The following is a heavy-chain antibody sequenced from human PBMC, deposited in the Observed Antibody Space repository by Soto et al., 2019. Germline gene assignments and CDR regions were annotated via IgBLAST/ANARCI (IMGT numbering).Heavy chain of an antibody. J-gene: IGHJ6*02. CDR3: AKDAIFEMITAGNPRMDV. CDR2: FRSGGDDDTT. D-gene: IGHD3-16*01. CDR1: GFTFSSYS. Sequence: GGSLRLSCAASGFTFSSYSMSWVRQAPGKGLGGVSGFRSGGDDDTTYYADSVRGRFTISRDHSKNTVYLQMNSLRVEDTAVYYCAKDAIFEMITAGNPRMDVWGQGTTVTVSS. V-gene: IGHV3-23*01.